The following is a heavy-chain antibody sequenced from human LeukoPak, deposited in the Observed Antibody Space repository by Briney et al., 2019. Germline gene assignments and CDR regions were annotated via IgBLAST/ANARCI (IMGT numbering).Heavy chain of an antibody. V-gene: IGHV3-53*03. Sequence: GGFLRLSCAASGLIISREFMSWVRQAPGQGLEWVAIIYSDGNTVYAESVKGRFTISRDTSKNRLFLHMDSLRVDDTALYYCAKVATTPACAPEYWGKGTLVTVSS. CDR2: IYSDGNT. CDR1: GLIISREF. CDR3: AKVATTPACAPEY. J-gene: IGHJ4*02. D-gene: IGHD1-1*01.